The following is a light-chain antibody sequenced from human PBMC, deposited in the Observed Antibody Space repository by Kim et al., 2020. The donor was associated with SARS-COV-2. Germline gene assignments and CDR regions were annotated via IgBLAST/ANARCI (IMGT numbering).Light chain of an antibody. CDR2: GKN. V-gene: IGLV3-19*01. Sequence: ALGQTVRITCQGDSLRSYYASWYQQKPGQAPVLVIYGKNNRASGIPDRFSGSSSGNTASLTITGAQAEDEADYYCNSRDSSGNQLVFGGGTQLTVL. CDR3: NSRDSSGNQLV. J-gene: IGLJ2*01. CDR1: SLRSYY.